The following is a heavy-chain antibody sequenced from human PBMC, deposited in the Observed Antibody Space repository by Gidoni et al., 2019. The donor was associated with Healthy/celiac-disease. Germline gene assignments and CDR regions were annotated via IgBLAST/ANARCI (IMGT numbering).Heavy chain of an antibody. V-gene: IGHV3-15*01. D-gene: IGHD3-22*01. CDR1: GFTFSNAW. CDR3: TTDSVVITEYYFDY. Sequence: EVQLVESGGGWVKPGGSLRLSCAASGFTFSNAWMSWVRQAPGKGLEWVGRIKSKTDGGTTDYAAPVKGRFTISRDDSKNTLYLQMNSLKTEDTAVYYCTTDSVVITEYYFDYWGQGTLVTVSS. J-gene: IGHJ4*02. CDR2: IKSKTDGGTT.